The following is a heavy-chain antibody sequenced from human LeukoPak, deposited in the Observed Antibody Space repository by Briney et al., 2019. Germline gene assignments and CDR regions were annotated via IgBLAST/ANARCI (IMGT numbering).Heavy chain of an antibody. CDR2: IKQDGSEK. V-gene: IGHV3-7*01. D-gene: IGHD3-10*01. Sequence: GGSLRLSCAASGFTFSSYWMSWVRQAPGKGLEWVANIKQDGSEKSYVASVKRRLTISRDNAKNALYLQMDSLRAEDTAVYYCARVLRGGFDYWGQGTLVTVSS. CDR3: ARVLRGGFDY. CDR1: GFTFSSYW. J-gene: IGHJ4*02.